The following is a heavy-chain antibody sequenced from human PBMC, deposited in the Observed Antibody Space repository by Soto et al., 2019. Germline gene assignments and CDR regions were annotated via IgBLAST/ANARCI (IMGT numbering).Heavy chain of an antibody. V-gene: IGHV1-18*01. Sequence: GASVKVSCKASGYTFTSYGISWVRQAPGQGLEWMGWISAYNGNTNYAQKLQGRVTMTTDSSTSTAYMELRSLRSDDTAVYYCARFGLIAAAGTVDYWGQGTLVTVSS. CDR2: ISAYNGNT. D-gene: IGHD6-13*01. CDR1: GYTFTSYG. CDR3: ARFGLIAAAGTVDY. J-gene: IGHJ4*02.